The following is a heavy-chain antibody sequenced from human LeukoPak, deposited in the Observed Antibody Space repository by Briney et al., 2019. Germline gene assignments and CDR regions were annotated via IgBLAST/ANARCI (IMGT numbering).Heavy chain of an antibody. CDR2: INPNSGGT. CDR3: ATDIAVAGEVMWYFDL. D-gene: IGHD6-19*01. V-gene: IGHV1-2*02. J-gene: IGHJ2*01. CDR1: GYTFTGYY. Sequence: GASVKVSCKASGYTFTGYYMHWVRQAPGQGLEWMGLINPNSGGTNYAQKFQGRVTMTRDTSISTAYMELSRLRSDDTAVYYCATDIAVAGEVMWYFDLWGRDTLVTVSS.